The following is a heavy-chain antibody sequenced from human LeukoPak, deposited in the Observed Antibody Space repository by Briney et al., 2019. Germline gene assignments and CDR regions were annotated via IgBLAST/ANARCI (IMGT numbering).Heavy chain of an antibody. CDR1: GGTFSSYA. D-gene: IGHD5-12*01. CDR2: IIPILGIA. J-gene: IGHJ4*02. Sequence: SVKVSCKASGGTFSSYAISWVRQAPGQGLEWTGRIIPILGIANYAQKFQGRVTITADKSTSTAYMELSSLRSEDTAVYYCARGMRWLHLDHFDYWGQGTLVTVSS. V-gene: IGHV1-69*04. CDR3: ARGMRWLHLDHFDY.